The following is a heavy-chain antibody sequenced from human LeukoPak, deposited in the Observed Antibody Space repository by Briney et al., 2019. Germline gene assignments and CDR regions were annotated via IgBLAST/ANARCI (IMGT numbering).Heavy chain of an antibody. CDR2: ISGGGGRT. CDR1: VFRFSNDA. Sequence: GGSLSLSCAASVFRFSNDAMSWVREAAGKGVGWVSGISGGGGRTYYADSVRGRFTISRDNSMNTLYLQMSSVRAEDTAVYYCAKYAVREMFGDYWGQETLVAVSS. D-gene: IGHD3-16*01. CDR3: AKYAVREMFGDY. J-gene: IGHJ4*02. V-gene: IGHV3-23*01.